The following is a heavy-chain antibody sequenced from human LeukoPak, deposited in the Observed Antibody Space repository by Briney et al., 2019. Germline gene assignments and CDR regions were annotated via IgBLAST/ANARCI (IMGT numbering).Heavy chain of an antibody. CDR1: GGSISSYY. CDR2: IYTSGST. Sequence: SETLSLTCTVSGGSISSYYWGWMRQPAGKGLEWIGRIYTSGSTNYNPSLKSRVTMSVDTSKNQFSLKLSSVTAADTAVYYCARLENYYCSGSDYNWEFDYWGQGTLVTVSS. J-gene: IGHJ4*02. D-gene: IGHD3-10*01. CDR3: ARLENYYCSGSDYNWEFDY. V-gene: IGHV4-4*07.